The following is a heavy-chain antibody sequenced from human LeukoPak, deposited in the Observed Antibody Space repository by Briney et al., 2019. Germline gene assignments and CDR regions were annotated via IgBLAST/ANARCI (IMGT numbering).Heavy chain of an antibody. CDR3: AREAGWHNWFDP. D-gene: IGHD6-19*01. CDR1: GYTFTGYY. Sequence: ASVKVSCKASGYTFTGYYMHWVRQAPGQGIEWMGWINPNSGGTNYAQKFQGRVTMTGDTSSSTAYMELSRLRSDDTAVYYCAREAGWHNWFDPWGQGTLVTVSS. CDR2: INPNSGGT. V-gene: IGHV1-2*02. J-gene: IGHJ5*02.